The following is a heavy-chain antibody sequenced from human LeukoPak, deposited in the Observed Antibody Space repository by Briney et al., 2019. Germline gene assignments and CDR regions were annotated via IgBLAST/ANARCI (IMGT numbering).Heavy chain of an antibody. CDR3: ARVSEDPFDI. CDR1: GFTVSSNY. D-gene: IGHD2/OR15-2a*01. Sequence: GVSLRLSGAGSGFTVSSNYMSWVRQAPGEGLEWVSVIYSGGSTYYADSVKGRFTISRDNSKNTLYLQMNSLRAEHTAVYYCARVSEDPFDIWGQGTMVTVSS. V-gene: IGHV3-66*01. J-gene: IGHJ3*02. CDR2: IYSGGST.